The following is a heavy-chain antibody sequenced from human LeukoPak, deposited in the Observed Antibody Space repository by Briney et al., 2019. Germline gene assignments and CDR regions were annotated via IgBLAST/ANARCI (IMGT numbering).Heavy chain of an antibody. Sequence: SETLSLTCTVSGGSLSSYYWSWIRQPPPKGLKWIGYIYYSGSTNYNPSLKRRFTKSVDTYKKHFSLTLSSLTAAYTAVYYCARAGDGYKRKKAFDIWGQGTMVTVSS. D-gene: IGHD5-24*01. CDR1: GGSLSSYY. V-gene: IGHV4-59*01. CDR2: IYYSGST. CDR3: ARAGDGYKRKKAFDI. J-gene: IGHJ3*02.